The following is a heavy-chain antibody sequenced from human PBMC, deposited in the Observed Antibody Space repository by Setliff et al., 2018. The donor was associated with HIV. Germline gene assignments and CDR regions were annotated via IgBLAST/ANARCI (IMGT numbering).Heavy chain of an antibody. V-gene: IGHV1-8*02. CDR3: ARNQRYSSGWKRGPVRFDP. Sequence: KVSCKASGYTFTTYDINWVRQATGQGLEWMGWMNPNSANTGYAEKFQGRLTMTRNTSISTAYMELSSLRSEDTAVYYCARNQRYSSGWKRGPVRFDPWGQGTLVTVSS. J-gene: IGHJ5*02. CDR1: GYTFTTYD. D-gene: IGHD6-19*01. CDR2: MNPNSANT.